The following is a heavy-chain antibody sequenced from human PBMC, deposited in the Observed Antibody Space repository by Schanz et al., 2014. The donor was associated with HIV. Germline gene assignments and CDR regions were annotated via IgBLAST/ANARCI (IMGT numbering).Heavy chain of an antibody. J-gene: IGHJ4*02. CDR3: AKPEYDTSGNSQSHFDY. CDR2: ISESGGST. V-gene: IGHV3-23*01. D-gene: IGHD3-22*01. Sequence: EVQLLESGGGLVQPGGSLRLSCAASGFTFRNYAMRWVRQAPGKGLEWVSAISESGGSTYYADSVKGRFTISRDNSKNTLYLQMNTLRAEDTAVYYCAKPEYDTSGNSQSHFDYWGQGTLVTVSP. CDR1: GFTFRNYA.